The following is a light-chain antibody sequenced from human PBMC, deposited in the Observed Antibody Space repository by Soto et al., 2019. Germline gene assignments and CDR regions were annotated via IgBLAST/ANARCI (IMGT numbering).Light chain of an antibody. CDR3: QSYDINLSGV. V-gene: IGLV1-40*01. CDR1: SSNIGAGYD. CDR2: GNN. Sequence: QSVLTQPPSVSGAPGQRVTISCTGSSSNIGAGYDVHWYQQLPGTAPKLLVYGNNNRPSGVPDRFSGSKSGTSASLAITGLQAEDEGDYYCQSYDINLSGVFGGGTKLTVL. J-gene: IGLJ3*02.